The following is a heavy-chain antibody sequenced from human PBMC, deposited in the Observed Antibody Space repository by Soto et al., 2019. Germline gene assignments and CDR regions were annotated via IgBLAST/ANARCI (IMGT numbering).Heavy chain of an antibody. CDR2: VTSRGDTT. V-gene: IGHV3-23*01. Sequence: EVQLLQSGGGLVQPGGSLRLSCAASGFIFSNYAMNWVRQAPGKGLEWVSIVTSRGDTTYYADSVEGRFTISRDNSENTLYLQVNSLTAEDTAVYYCAKDRLGGGLDYWGQGTLVSVSS. D-gene: IGHD3-16*01. CDR1: GFIFSNYA. CDR3: AKDRLGGGLDY. J-gene: IGHJ4*02.